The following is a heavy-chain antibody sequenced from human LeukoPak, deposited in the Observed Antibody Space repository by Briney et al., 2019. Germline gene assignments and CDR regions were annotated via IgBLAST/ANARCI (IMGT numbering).Heavy chain of an antibody. J-gene: IGHJ2*01. D-gene: IGHD4-17*01. CDR1: GYTLTSYG. Sequence: GASVKVSCKASGYTLTSYGISWVRQAPGQGLEWMGWISAYNGNTNYAQKLQGRVTMTTDTSTSTAYMELRSLRSDDTAVYYCARGGVYGDYGAWYFDLWGRGTLVTVSS. CDR3: ARGGVYGDYGAWYFDL. CDR2: ISAYNGNT. V-gene: IGHV1-18*01.